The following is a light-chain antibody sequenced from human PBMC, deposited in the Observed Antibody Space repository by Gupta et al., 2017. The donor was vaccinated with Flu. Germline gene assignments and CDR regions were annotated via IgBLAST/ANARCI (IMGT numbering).Light chain of an antibody. CDR3: QQRSNLIT. CDR1: QSVSSY. J-gene: IGKJ4*01. CDR2: DAT. V-gene: IGKV3-11*01. Sequence: DIVLTQSPATLSLSPGERATLSCRASQSVSSYLEWYQQRPSPAPRLIIYDATKRASGTPGRFSGSGSGTDFTLTSTYGEPEDFAVYYWQQRSNLITFGGGTKVEIK.